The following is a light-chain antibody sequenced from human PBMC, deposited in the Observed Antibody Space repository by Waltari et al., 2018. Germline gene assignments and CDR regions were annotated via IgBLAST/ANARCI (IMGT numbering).Light chain of an antibody. CDR1: QSLLHSNGYNY. CDR3: MQALQTPYT. CDR2: LGS. V-gene: IGKV2-28*01. J-gene: IGKJ2*01. Sequence: DIVMTQSPLSLPVTPGEPASISCRSSQSLLHSNGYNYLDWYLQKPGQSPQLLIYLGSNRASGVPDRFGGSGSGTDFTLKISRVEAEDVGVYYCMQALQTPYTFGQGNKLAIK.